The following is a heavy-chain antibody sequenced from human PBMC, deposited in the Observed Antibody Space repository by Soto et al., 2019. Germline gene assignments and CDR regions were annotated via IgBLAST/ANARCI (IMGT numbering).Heavy chain of an antibody. D-gene: IGHD6-19*01. J-gene: IGHJ3*02. CDR1: GFAFSTYG. V-gene: IGHV3-23*01. Sequence: GGSLRLSCAASGFAFSTYGMAWVRQAPGKGLEWVSAIRGGGRGTYHADSVKGRFIISRDDSKNTLYLQMNSLKIEDTGVYYCATEMRHTSGWYGAFDIWGQGTMVTVSS. CDR3: ATEMRHTSGWYGAFDI. CDR2: IRGGGRGT.